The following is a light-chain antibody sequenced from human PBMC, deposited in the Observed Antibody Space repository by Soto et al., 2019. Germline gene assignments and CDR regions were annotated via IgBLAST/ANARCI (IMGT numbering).Light chain of an antibody. CDR3: QAYDSSLSGVV. CDR1: SSNIGAGYD. J-gene: IGLJ2*01. CDR2: GNS. V-gene: IGLV1-40*01. Sequence: QSVLTQPPSVSGAPEPRVTISCTGSSSNIGAGYDVHWYQQLPGTAAKLLIYGNSNRPSGVPYRFSGSKYGTSASLAITGLQGEDEADYYCQAYDSSLSGVVFGGGTKLTVL.